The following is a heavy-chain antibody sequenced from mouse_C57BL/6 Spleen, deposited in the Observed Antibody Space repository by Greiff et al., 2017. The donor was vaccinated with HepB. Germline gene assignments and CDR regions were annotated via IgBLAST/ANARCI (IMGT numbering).Heavy chain of an antibody. CDR3: ARHRSYFDY. CDR2: ISNGGGST. V-gene: IGHV5-12*01. Sequence: EVQGVESGGGLVQPGGSLKLSCAASGFTFSDYYMYWVRQTPEKRLEWVAYISNGGGSTYYPDTVKGRFTISRDNAKNTLYLQMSRLKSEDTAMYYCARHRSYFDYWGQGTTLTVSS. J-gene: IGHJ2*01. CDR1: GFTFSDYY.